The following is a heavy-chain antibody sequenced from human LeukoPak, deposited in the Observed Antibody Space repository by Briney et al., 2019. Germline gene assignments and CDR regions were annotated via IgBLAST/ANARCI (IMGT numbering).Heavy chain of an antibody. CDR3: ASGDSSGYYTGFGEFDY. CDR1: GFTFTSYS. J-gene: IGHJ4*02. V-gene: IGHV3-23*01. D-gene: IGHD3-22*01. CDR2: LSGSGDSP. Sequence: QAGGSLRLSCAASGFTFTSYSMNWVRQAPGKGLEWVSALSGSGDSPYYADSVKGRFTISRDNSKNTLSLQMNSLRAEDTAVYYCASGDSSGYYTGFGEFDYWGQGTLVTVSS.